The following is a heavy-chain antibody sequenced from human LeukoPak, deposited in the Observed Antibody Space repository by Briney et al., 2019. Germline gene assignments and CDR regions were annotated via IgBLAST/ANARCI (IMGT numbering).Heavy chain of an antibody. Sequence: GGSLRLSCAASGFTFSSYGMPWVRQAPGKGLEWVAVISYDGSNKYYADSVKGRFTISRDNSKNTLYLQMNSLRAEDTAVYYCAKGVTHDYFDYWGQGTLVTVSS. CDR2: ISYDGSNK. D-gene: IGHD2-21*02. V-gene: IGHV3-30*18. CDR1: GFTFSSYG. J-gene: IGHJ4*02. CDR3: AKGVTHDYFDY.